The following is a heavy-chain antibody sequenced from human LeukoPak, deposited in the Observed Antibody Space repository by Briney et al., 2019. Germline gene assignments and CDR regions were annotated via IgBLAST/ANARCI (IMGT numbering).Heavy chain of an antibody. J-gene: IGHJ6*02. Sequence: SSETLSLTCTVSSGSISSHYWSWIRQPPGKGLEWIGYIYYSGSTDYNPSLKSRVTISVDTSKNQFSLKLSSVTAADTAVYYCAREDPQTRVPEGMDVWGQGTTVTVSS. V-gene: IGHV4-59*11. CDR2: IYYSGST. CDR1: SGSISSHY. D-gene: IGHD4/OR15-4a*01. CDR3: AREDPQTRVPEGMDV.